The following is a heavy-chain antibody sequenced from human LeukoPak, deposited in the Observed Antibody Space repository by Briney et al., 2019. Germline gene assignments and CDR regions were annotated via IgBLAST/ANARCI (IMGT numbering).Heavy chain of an antibody. Sequence: ASVKVSCKASGYTFTAYYIHWLRQAPGQGLEWMGWMNPSSGGTNFAQNYQGWVTMTRDTSISTAYMDLTRLRSDGTAVYYCARGGYFGSGSYPTYYFDYWGQGTLVTVSS. CDR2: MNPSSGGT. CDR3: ARGGYFGSGSYPTYYFDY. CDR1: GYTFTAYY. V-gene: IGHV1-2*04. J-gene: IGHJ4*02. D-gene: IGHD3-10*01.